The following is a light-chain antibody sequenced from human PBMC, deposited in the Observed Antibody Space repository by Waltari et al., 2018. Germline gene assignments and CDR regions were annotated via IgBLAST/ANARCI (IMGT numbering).Light chain of an antibody. J-gene: IGKJ2*01. CDR3: QQYNSYPYT. V-gene: IGKV1-5*03. Sequence: DIQMTQSPSTLSASVGDRITITCRASQSISSWLAWYQQKPGKAPKLLIYKASSLESGVPSRFSGSGSGTEFTLTISSLQPDDFATYYCQQYNSYPYTFGQGTKLEIK. CDR2: KAS. CDR1: QSISSW.